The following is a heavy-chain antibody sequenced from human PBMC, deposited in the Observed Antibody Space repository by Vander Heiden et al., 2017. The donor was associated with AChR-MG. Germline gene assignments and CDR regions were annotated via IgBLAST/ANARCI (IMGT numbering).Heavy chain of an antibody. V-gene: IGHV1-46*01. Sequence: QVQLVQSGAEVTRPGASVKVSCKASGYTFINYYIHWVRQAPGQGLEWMGIINPRSGDGNYAEKFQDRVTMTSDTSTATVYMEISSLRQEDTAIYYCARDLSCDGGGCRDYWGQGALVTVSS. CDR1: GYTFINYY. D-gene: IGHD2-21*01. CDR3: ARDLSCDGGGCRDY. J-gene: IGHJ4*02. CDR2: INPRSGDG.